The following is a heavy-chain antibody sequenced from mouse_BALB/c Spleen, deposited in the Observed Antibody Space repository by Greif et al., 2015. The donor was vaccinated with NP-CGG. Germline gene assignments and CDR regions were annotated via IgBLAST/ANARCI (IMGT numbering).Heavy chain of an antibody. V-gene: IGHV5-6-4*01. CDR1: GFTFSSYT. D-gene: IGHD1-1*01. Sequence: EVKLVESGGGLVKPGGSLKLSCAASGFTFSSYTMSWVRQTPEKRLEWVATISSGGSYTYYPDSVKGRFTISRDNAKNTLYLQMSSLKSEDTAVYYCTRDLITTVVAGFDYWGQGTTLTVSS. CDR2: ISSGGSYT. J-gene: IGHJ2*01. CDR3: TRDLITTVVAGFDY.